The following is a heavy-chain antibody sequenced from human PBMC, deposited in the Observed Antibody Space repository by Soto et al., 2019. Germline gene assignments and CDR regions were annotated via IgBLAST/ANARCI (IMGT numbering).Heavy chain of an antibody. D-gene: IGHD5-18*01. CDR2: ISGSGGST. J-gene: IGHJ6*02. CDR3: ANWGYSYGRLSYGMDV. Sequence: GESLKISCAASGFTFSSYAMSWVRQAPGKGLEWVSAISGSGGSTYYADSVKGRFTISRDNSKNTLYLQMNSLRAEDTAVYYCANWGYSYGRLSYGMDVWGQGTTVTVSS. CDR1: GFTFSSYA. V-gene: IGHV3-23*01.